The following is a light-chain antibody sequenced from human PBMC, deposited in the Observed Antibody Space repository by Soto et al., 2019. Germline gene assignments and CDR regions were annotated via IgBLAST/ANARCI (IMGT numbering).Light chain of an antibody. CDR2: GVS. CDR3: QQYDESPI. Sequence: EIVLTQSPDTLSLSPGERASLSCRVSQSVSSNYLAWYQQTRGQAPRLLIYGVSTRATGIPDRFRGSGSGTDFTLTISGLEPEDFAVYWCQQYDESPIFGGGTKVEIK. CDR1: QSVSSNY. V-gene: IGKV3-20*01. J-gene: IGKJ4*01.